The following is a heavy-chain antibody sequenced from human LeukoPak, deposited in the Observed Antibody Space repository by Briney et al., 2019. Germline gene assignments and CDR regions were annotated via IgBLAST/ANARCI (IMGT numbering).Heavy chain of an antibody. V-gene: IGHV4-34*01. CDR3: ARGSGIYDY. D-gene: IGHD1-26*01. CDR1: GGSFSGYY. CDR2: INHSGST. Sequence: SETLSLTCAVYGGSFSGYYWSWIRQPPGKGLEWIGEINHSGSTNYNPSLKSRVTISVDTSKNQFSLKLSSVTAADTAVYYCARGSGIYDYWGQGTLVTVSS. J-gene: IGHJ4*02.